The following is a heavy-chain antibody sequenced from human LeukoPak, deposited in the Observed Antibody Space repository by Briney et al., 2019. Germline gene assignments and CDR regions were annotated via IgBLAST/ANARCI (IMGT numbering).Heavy chain of an antibody. D-gene: IGHD2/OR15-2a*01. J-gene: IGHJ4*02. CDR2: ISSSSSYI. CDR3: ARVPVLLTMGGDY. Sequence: GSLRLSCAASGFTFSSYSMNWVRQAPGKGLEWVSSISSSSSYIYYADSVKGRFTISRDNAKNSLFLQMNSLRAEDTAVYYCARVPVLLTMGGDYWGQGTLVTVSS. CDR1: GFTFSSYS. V-gene: IGHV3-21*01.